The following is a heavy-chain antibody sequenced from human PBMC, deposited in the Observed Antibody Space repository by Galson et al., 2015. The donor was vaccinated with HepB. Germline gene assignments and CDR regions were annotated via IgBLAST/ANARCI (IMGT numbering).Heavy chain of an antibody. V-gene: IGHV3-30*04. CDR1: GFGFNFYA. CDR2: MSSDGTTT. CDR3: ARGFGSYDILTGYSNF. Sequence: SLRLSCAASGFGFNFYAMHWVRQAPGKGLDWVAVMSSDGTTTYYADSVKGRFTISRDNSKDTLYLHMYSLTTEDTAVYYCARGFGSYDILTGYSNFWGQGTLVTVSA. J-gene: IGHJ4*02. D-gene: IGHD3-9*01.